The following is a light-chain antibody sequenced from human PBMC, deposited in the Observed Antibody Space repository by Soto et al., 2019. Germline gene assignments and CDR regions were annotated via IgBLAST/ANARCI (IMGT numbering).Light chain of an antibody. CDR1: SSNIGSNT. J-gene: IGLJ1*01. CDR3: ASWDDSLHGYV. Sequence: LTQPPSASGTPGQRVTISCSGSSSNIGSNTVNWYQQLPGTAPKLLIYRNNQRPSGVPDRFSGSKSGTSASLAISGLQSEDEADYYCASWDDSLHGYVFGTGTKVTVL. CDR2: RNN. V-gene: IGLV1-44*01.